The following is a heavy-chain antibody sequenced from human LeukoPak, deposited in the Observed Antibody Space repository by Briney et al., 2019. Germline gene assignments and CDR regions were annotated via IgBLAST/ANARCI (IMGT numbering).Heavy chain of an antibody. Sequence: GASVKVSCKLSGDTLTELSMHWVRQSPGQGLERMGGFVPEDGETIYAQKFQGRVTMTEDTSTDTAYMELSSLRSDDTAVYFCATLPRGHLFDSWGQGTLVTVSS. CDR1: GDTLTELS. D-gene: IGHD3-10*01. V-gene: IGHV1-24*01. CDR2: FVPEDGET. J-gene: IGHJ4*02. CDR3: ATLPRGHLFDS.